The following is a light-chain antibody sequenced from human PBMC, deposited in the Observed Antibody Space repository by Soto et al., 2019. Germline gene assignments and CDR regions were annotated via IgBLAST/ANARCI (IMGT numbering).Light chain of an antibody. Sequence: QSVLTQPPSVSAAPGQKITISCSGSNSNVGNNFVSWYQHLPGTAPKLLIYDTNKLPSGIPDRFSGSKSGTSATLGITGLQTGDEADYFCGTWDYSLSAVVFGGGTKLTVL. J-gene: IGLJ2*01. CDR1: NSNVGNNF. CDR2: DTN. CDR3: GTWDYSLSAVV. V-gene: IGLV1-51*01.